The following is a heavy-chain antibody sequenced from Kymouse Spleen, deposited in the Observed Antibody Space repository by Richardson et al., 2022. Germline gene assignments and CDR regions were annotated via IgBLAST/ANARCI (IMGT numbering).Heavy chain of an antibody. J-gene: IGHJ6*02. D-gene: IGHD1-1*01. V-gene: IGHV4-34*01. CDR1: GGSFSGYY. CDR3: ARGTVRGEEEETPETSHFSRRGTTGTTEGYYYGMDV. CDR2: INHSGST. Sequence: QVQLQQWGAGLLKPSETLSLTCAVYGGSFSGYYWSWIRQPPGKGLEWIGEINHSGSTNYNPSLKSRVTISVDTSKNQFSLKLSSVTAADTAVYYCARGTVRGEEEETPETSHFSRRGTTGTTEGYYYGMDVWGQGTTVTVSS.